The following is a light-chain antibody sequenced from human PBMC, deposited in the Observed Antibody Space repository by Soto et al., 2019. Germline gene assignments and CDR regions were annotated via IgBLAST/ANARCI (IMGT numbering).Light chain of an antibody. J-gene: IGKJ1*01. CDR3: QQYNSFRT. Sequence: DIQMTQSPSTLSASVGDRVTITCRASQFISSWLAWYQQKPGKAPNLLIYDGSTLASGVPLRFIGSGSGTEFTLTISSLQPDDFATYYCQQYNSFRTFGQGTKVDIK. CDR1: QFISSW. V-gene: IGKV1-5*01. CDR2: DGS.